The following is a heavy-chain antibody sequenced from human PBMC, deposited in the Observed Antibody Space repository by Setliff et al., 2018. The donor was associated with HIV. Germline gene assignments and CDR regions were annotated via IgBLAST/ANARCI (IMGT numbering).Heavy chain of an antibody. Sequence: LSCAASGFTFSAYAMTWVRQAPGKGLEWVSATTSNGRTTDYAESVRGRFILSRDNSGNTLYLQMTSLRTEDTALYYCVKDTLIGWNDPDLFAFDIWGQGTMVTVSS. D-gene: IGHD1-1*01. CDR2: TTSNGRTT. V-gene: IGHV3-23*01. CDR1: GFTFSAYA. J-gene: IGHJ3*02. CDR3: VKDTLIGWNDPDLFAFDI.